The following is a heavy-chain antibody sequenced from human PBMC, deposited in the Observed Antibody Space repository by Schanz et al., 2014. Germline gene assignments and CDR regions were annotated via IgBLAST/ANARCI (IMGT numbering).Heavy chain of an antibody. J-gene: IGHJ5*01. CDR1: GFTFFGSFA. CDR3: AKNLYNYGIFDS. V-gene: IGHV3-23*01. D-gene: IGHD3-16*01. CDR2: MSGSGSTA. Sequence: EEQLLESGGGLVQPGGSLRLSCVASGFTFFGSFAMSWVRQAPGKGLEWVSGMSGSGSTADYADSVKGRFTISRDNSRKTLYLQMNSLRADDTSVYYCAKNLYNYGIFDSWGQGTLVTVSS.